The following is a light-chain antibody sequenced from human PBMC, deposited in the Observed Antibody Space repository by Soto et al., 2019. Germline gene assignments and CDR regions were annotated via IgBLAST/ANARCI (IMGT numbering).Light chain of an antibody. CDR2: KSF. CDR1: QTISSW. J-gene: IGKJ5*01. V-gene: IGKV1-5*03. Sequence: GERATLSCRASQTISSWLASYQQKAGKAPKLLIYKSFSLQSGVPSRFSGSGSGTEFTLTISSLQADDFATYYCQQYDVHPPTFGQGTRLEI. CDR3: QQYDVHPPT.